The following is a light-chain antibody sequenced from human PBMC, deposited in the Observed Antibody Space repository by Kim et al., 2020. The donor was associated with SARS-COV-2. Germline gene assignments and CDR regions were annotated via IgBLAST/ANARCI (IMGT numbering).Light chain of an antibody. CDR3: NSRDSSGNHVV. J-gene: IGLJ2*01. V-gene: IGLV3-19*01. CDR1: SVSSYY. CDR2: GKN. Sequence: ALGQTVRITCQGDSVSSYYASCDRQKPGQAPVLVIYGKNYRPSGIPDRFSGSSSGNTASLTITEAQAEDEADYYCNSRDSSGNHVVFGGGTQLTVL.